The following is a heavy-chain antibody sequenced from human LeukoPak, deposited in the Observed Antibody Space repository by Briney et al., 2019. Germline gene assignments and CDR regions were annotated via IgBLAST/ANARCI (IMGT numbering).Heavy chain of an antibody. V-gene: IGHV3-11*01. CDR2: ISGSGTAT. D-gene: IGHD1-26*01. CDR3: VKEHPQSGSY. CDR1: GFTFSDYY. J-gene: IGHJ4*02. Sequence: PGGSLRLSCAASGFTFSDYYMSWIRQAPGKGLEWVSYISGSGTATHYADSVKDRFTISRDNAKNSLYLQMNSLRVEDSALYYCVKEHPQSGSYWGQGTLVTVSS.